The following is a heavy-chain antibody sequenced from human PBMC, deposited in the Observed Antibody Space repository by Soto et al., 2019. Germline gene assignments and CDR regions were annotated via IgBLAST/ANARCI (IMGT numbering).Heavy chain of an antibody. V-gene: IGHV3-30*18. Sequence: GGSLRLACAASGFSFSSYGMHWVRQAPGKGLEWVAVISYDGSNKYYADSVKGRFTISRDNSKNTLYLQMNSLRAEDTAVYYCAKALGEWELRGPLDAFDIWGQGTMVTVPS. CDR3: AKALGEWELRGPLDAFDI. CDR2: ISYDGSNK. CDR1: GFSFSSYG. J-gene: IGHJ3*02. D-gene: IGHD1-26*01.